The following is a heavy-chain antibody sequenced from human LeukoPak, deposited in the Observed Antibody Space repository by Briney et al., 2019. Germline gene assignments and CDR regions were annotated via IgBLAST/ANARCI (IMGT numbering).Heavy chain of an antibody. CDR3: ARDIVVVPAAIVGGFDY. CDR2: IYYSGST. Sequence: SETLPLTCTVSGGSISSSSYYWGWIRQPPGKGLEWIGSIYYSGSTYYNPSLKSRVTISVDTSKNQFSLKLSSVTAADTAVYYCARDIVVVPAAIVGGFDYWGQGTLVTVSS. CDR1: GGSISSSSYY. V-gene: IGHV4-39*01. J-gene: IGHJ4*02. D-gene: IGHD2-2*02.